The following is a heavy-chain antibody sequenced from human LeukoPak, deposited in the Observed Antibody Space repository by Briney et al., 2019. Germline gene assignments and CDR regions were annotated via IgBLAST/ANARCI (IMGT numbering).Heavy chain of an antibody. J-gene: IGHJ4*02. Sequence: GGSLRLSCAASGFTFSSYWMSWVRQAPGKGLEWVANIKQGGSEKYYVDSVKGRFTISRDNAKNSLYLQMNSLRAEDTAVYYCARGDSGYAVDYWGQGTLVTVSS. V-gene: IGHV3-7*01. CDR3: ARGDSGYAVDY. CDR2: IKQGGSEK. CDR1: GFTFSSYW. D-gene: IGHD5-12*01.